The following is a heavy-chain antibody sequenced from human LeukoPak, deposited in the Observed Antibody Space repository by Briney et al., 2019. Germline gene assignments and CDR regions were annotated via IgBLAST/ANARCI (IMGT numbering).Heavy chain of an antibody. Sequence: GGSLRLSCAASGFTFSRHWMSWVRQAPGKGLEWVANIKEDGTEGYYVDSVKGRFTISRDNARNSLYLQMNSLKAEDTAIYYWARGGFWGQGTLVTVSS. V-gene: IGHV3-7*04. CDR1: GFTFSRHW. CDR3: ARGGF. J-gene: IGHJ4*02. CDR2: IKEDGTEG. D-gene: IGHD3-10*01.